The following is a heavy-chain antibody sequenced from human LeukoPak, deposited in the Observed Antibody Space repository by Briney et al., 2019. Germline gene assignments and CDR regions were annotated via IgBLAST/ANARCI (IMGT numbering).Heavy chain of an antibody. CDR1: GGSISSSSYY. Sequence: SETLSLTCTVSGGSISSSSYYWGWIRQPPGKGLEWIGSIYYSGSTYYNPSLKSRVTISVDTSKNQFSLKLSSVTAADTAVYYCARDRGDYGGPDYWGQGTLVTVSP. CDR2: IYYSGST. V-gene: IGHV4-39*07. D-gene: IGHD4-23*01. CDR3: ARDRGDYGGPDY. J-gene: IGHJ4*02.